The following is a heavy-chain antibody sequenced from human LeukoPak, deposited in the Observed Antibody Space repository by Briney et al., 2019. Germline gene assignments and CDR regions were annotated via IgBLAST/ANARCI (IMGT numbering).Heavy chain of an antibody. CDR2: ISWNSGSI. CDR1: GFTFDDYA. J-gene: IGHJ4*02. D-gene: IGHD3-10*01. Sequence: GGSLRLSCAASGFTFDDYAMHWVRQAPGKGLEWVSGISWNSGSIGYADSVKGRFTISRDNAKNSLYLQMNSLRAEDTALYYCAKGFSWGSGEDYFDYWGQGTLVTVSS. V-gene: IGHV3-9*01. CDR3: AKGFSWGSGEDYFDY.